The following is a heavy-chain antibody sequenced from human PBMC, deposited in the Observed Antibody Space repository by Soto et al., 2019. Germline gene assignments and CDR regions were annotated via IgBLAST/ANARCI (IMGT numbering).Heavy chain of an antibody. CDR1: GFTFSSYA. V-gene: IGHV3-30-3*01. J-gene: IGHJ4*02. D-gene: IGHD6-13*01. CDR2: ISYDGSNK. Sequence: QVQLVESGGGVVQPGRSLRLSCAASGFTFSSYAMHWVRQAPGKGLEWVAVISYDGSNKYYADSVKGRFTISRDNSKNPLYLQMNSLRAEDTAVYYCARAETVVGAGMARLDYWGQGTLVTVSS. CDR3: ARAETVVGAGMARLDY.